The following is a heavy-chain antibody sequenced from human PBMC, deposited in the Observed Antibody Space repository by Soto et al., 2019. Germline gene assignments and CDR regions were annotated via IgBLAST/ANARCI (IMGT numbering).Heavy chain of an antibody. CDR2: ISWNSGSI. D-gene: IGHD4-17*01. Sequence: EVQLVESGGGLVQPGRSLRLSCAASGFTFDDYAMHWVRQDPGKGLEWVSGISWNSGSIGYADPVKGRFTISTENAKNSLYLQMNSLKAEETALYYCAKASLPNGVFYWYYMDVWGKGTTVTVSS. V-gene: IGHV3-9*01. CDR3: AKASLPNGVFYWYYMDV. CDR1: GFTFDDYA. J-gene: IGHJ6*03.